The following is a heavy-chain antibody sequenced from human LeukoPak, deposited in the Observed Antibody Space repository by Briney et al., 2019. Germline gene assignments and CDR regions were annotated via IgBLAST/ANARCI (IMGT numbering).Heavy chain of an antibody. CDR1: GFTFSSYA. D-gene: IGHD1-26*01. J-gene: IGHJ4*02. CDR3: ATRVELRKFDY. Sequence: PGGSLRLSCAASGFTFSSYAMSWVRQAPGKGLEWVSAISGSGHVTVYADSMKGRFSISRDNSKNTLFLQMNSLRAADTAVYYCATRVELRKFDYWGQGTLVTVSS. CDR2: ISGSGHVT. V-gene: IGHV3-23*01.